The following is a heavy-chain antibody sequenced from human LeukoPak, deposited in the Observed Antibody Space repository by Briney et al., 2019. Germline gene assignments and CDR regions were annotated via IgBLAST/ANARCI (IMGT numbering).Heavy chain of an antibody. CDR2: IKQDGSEK. CDR1: SLIFSSYR. D-gene: IGHD6-19*01. V-gene: IGHV3-7*01. Sequence: PGGSLRLSCAPASLIFSSYRVECVRQAPGKGLEWVANIKQDGSEKYYVDSVKGRFTISRDNAKNSLYLQMNSPRAEDTAVYYCVGGSGWSFDYWGQGTLVTVSS. J-gene: IGHJ4*02. CDR3: VGGSGWSFDY.